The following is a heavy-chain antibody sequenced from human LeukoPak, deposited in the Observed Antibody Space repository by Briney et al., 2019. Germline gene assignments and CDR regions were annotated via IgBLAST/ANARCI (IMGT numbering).Heavy chain of an antibody. J-gene: IGHJ4*02. CDR2: ISAYNGNT. CDR1: GYTFTSYG. V-gene: IGHV1-18*01. Sequence: ASVRVSCKASGYTFTSYGISWVRQAPGQGLEWMGWISAYNGNTNYAQKLRGRVTMTTDTSTSTAYMELRSLRSDDTAVYYCARDFSVVGYCSGGSCRTDYWGQGTLVTVSS. D-gene: IGHD2-15*01. CDR3: ARDFSVVGYCSGGSCRTDY.